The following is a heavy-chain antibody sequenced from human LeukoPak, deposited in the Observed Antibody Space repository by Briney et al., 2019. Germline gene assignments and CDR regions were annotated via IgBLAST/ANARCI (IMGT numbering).Heavy chain of an antibody. CDR1: GYTFTGYY. V-gene: IGHV1-2*02. CDR2: INPNSGGT. D-gene: IGHD3-10*01. J-gene: IGHJ3*02. Sequence: ASVKVSCKASGYTFTGYYMHWVRQAPGQGLEWMGWINPNSGGTNCAQKFQGRVTMTRDTSISTAYMELSRLRSDDTAVYYCARAGAPDAFDIWGQGTMATVSS. CDR3: ARAGAPDAFDI.